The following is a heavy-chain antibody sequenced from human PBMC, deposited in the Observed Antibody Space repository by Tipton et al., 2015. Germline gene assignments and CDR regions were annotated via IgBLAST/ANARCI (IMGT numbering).Heavy chain of an antibody. V-gene: IGHV3-30*18. D-gene: IGHD1/OR15-1a*01. J-gene: IGHJ4*02. CDR1: GFDFSVYG. CDR3: AKDSATRAGTFLDY. Sequence: SLRLSCVGSGFDFSVYGLHWVRQTPGKGLEWVARVSYDGTTKYYADFVKGRFTISRDTSQNMFFLQMNSLRPEDTAVYYCAKDSATRAGTFLDYWGQGALVTVS. CDR2: VSYDGTTK.